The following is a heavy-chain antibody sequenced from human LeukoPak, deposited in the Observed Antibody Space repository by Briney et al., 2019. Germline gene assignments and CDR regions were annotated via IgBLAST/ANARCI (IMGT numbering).Heavy chain of an antibody. J-gene: IGHJ4*02. CDR3: AKDPYGTRYFDY. V-gene: IGHV3-23*01. D-gene: IGHD2-2*01. CDR1: GFTFSSHA. Sequence: GGSLRLSCAAPGFTFSSHALSWVRQAPGKGLEWVSSLSGSGYNTYYADSVKGRFTIPRDNSKNTVYLQMNSLRAEDTAVYYCAKDPYGTRYFDYWGQGTLVTVSS. CDR2: LSGSGYNT.